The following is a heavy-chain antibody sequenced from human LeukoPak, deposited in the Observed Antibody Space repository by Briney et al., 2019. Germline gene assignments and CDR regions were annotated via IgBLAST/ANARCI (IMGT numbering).Heavy chain of an antibody. Sequence: PGGSLRLSCAASGFTVSSNYMSWVRQAPGKGLEWVSVIYSGGSTYYADSVKGRFTISRDKSKNTLYLQMNSLRAEDTAVYYCARDAAMIPDAFDIWGQGTMVTVSS. CDR3: ARDAAMIPDAFDI. V-gene: IGHV3-66*01. D-gene: IGHD5-18*01. CDR2: IYSGGST. CDR1: GFTVSSNY. J-gene: IGHJ3*02.